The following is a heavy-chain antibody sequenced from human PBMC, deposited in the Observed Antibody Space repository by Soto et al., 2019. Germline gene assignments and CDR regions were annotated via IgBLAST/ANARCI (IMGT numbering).Heavy chain of an antibody. CDR1: GFTYSAYY. Sequence: GGSLRLSCSASGFTYSAYYMNWVHQAPGKGLEWVANIKDDGSTTFYADSVRGRFTISRDNAKKSLYLQMNSLRAEDTAVYYCASLNWVVPPTGPWGQGTMVTVSS. J-gene: IGHJ4*02. CDR2: IKDDGSTT. D-gene: IGHD2-8*02. CDR3: ASLNWVVPPTGP. V-gene: IGHV3-7*03.